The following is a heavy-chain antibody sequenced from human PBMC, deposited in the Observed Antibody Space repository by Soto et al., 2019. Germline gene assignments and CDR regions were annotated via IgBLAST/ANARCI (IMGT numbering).Heavy chain of an antibody. D-gene: IGHD6-13*01. V-gene: IGHV3-49*04. CDR3: TRESSSSWYVLKYYYYGMDV. CDR2: IRSKAYGGTT. J-gene: IGHJ6*02. Sequence: GGSLRLSCTASGFTFGDYAMSWVRQAPGKGLEWVGFIRSKAYGGTTEYAASVKGRFTISRDDSKSIAYLQMNSLKTEDTAVYYCTRESSSSWYVLKYYYYGMDVWGQGTTVTVS. CDR1: GFTFGDYA.